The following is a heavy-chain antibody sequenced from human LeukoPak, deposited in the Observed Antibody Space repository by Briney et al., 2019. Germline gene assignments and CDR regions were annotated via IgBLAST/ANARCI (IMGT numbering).Heavy chain of an antibody. CDR3: ARIYDGSGYDEALDI. J-gene: IGHJ3*02. Sequence: PGGSLRLSCAASGLTFRIYSMSSVRQAPRKGLECVAHIRQDGSEKYYVDSVKGRFSISRDNAKSSLYLQMNSLRTDDTAVYYCARIYDGSGYDEALDIWGQGTMVTVSS. V-gene: IGHV3-7*04. CDR2: IRQDGSEK. CDR1: GLTFRIYS. D-gene: IGHD3-22*01.